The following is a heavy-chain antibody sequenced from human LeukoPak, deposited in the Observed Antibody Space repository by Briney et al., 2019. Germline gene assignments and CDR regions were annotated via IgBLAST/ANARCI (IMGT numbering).Heavy chain of an antibody. CDR1: GGTFSSYT. V-gene: IGHV1-69*04. CDR2: IIPILGIA. J-gene: IGHJ4*02. D-gene: IGHD1-26*01. CDR3: AREGGYSGSYFDY. Sequence: SVKVSCKASGGTFSSYTISWVRQAPGQGLEWMGRIIPILGIANYAQKFQGRVTITADKSTSTAYMELSSLRSEDTAVYYCAREGGYSGSYFDYWGQGTLVTVSS.